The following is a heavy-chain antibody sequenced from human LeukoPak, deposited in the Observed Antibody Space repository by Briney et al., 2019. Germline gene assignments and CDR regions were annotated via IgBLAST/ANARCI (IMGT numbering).Heavy chain of an antibody. J-gene: IGHJ6*02. D-gene: IGHD3-3*01. CDR2: ISGSGGST. CDR3: AKDLVGRDFWSGYPTSFWYSGMDV. CDR1: GFTFSSYA. V-gene: IGHV3-23*01. Sequence: GGSLRLSCAASGFTFSSYAMSWVRQAPGKGLEWVSAISGSGGSTYYADSVKGRFTISRDNSKNTLYLQMNSLRAEDTAVYYCAKDLVGRDFWSGYPTSFWYSGMDVWGQGTTVTVSS.